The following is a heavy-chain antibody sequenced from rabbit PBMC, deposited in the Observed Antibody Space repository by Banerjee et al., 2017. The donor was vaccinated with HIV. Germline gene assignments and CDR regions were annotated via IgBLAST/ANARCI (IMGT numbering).Heavy chain of an antibody. CDR2: ISTDSSGST. J-gene: IGHJ6*01. V-gene: IGHV1S45*01. CDR1: GIDFSSYYH. Sequence: QQQLEESGGGLVQPEGSLTLTCKASGIDFSSYYHMCWVRQAPGKGLEWIACISTDSSGSTYYASWAKGRFTISKTSSTRVTLQMNSLTAADTATYFCARSNTYYGMDLWGPGTLVTVS. CDR3: ARSNTYYGMDL.